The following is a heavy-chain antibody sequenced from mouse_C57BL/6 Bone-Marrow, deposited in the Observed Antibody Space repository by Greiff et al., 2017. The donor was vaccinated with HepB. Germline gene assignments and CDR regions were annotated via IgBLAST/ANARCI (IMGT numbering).Heavy chain of an antibody. CDR3: AGDGSPWFAY. V-gene: IGHV1-9*01. J-gene: IGHJ3*01. CDR2: IFPGSGST. D-gene: IGHD1-1*01. Sequence: QVQLQQSGAELMKPGASVKLSCKATGYTFTGYWIEWVKQRPGHGLEWIGEIFPGSGSTNYNEKFKGKATLTADTSSNTAYMQLSSLAAEDSAICYCAGDGSPWFAYWGQGTLVTVSA. CDR1: GYTFTGYW.